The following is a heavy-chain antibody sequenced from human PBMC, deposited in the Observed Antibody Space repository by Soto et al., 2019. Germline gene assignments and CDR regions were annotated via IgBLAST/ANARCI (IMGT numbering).Heavy chain of an antibody. J-gene: IGHJ3*02. CDR1: GFPFSSYS. CDR3: AKDEGSGSYYGDAFNI. CDR2: ISYDGSTD. V-gene: IGHV3-30*18. Sequence: GGSLRLSCAASGFPFSSYSMHWVRQAPGKGLEWLTVISYDGSTDYYVDSVKGRFTIFRDNSKNMLYLQMNSLRVEDTAVYYCAKDEGSGSYYGDAFNIWGQGAMVTVSS. D-gene: IGHD1-26*01.